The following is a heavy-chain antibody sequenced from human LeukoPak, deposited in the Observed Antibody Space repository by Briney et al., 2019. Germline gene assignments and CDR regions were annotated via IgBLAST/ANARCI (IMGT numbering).Heavy chain of an antibody. V-gene: IGHV3-21*01. Sequence: PGGSLRLSCAASGFTFSSYSMNWVRQAPGQGLEWVSSIGVSNNYIYYARSLKGRFTVSRDNAKNSLYLQMNSLRAEDTAVYYCAKDPGYLVRFDYWGQGALVTVSS. D-gene: IGHD3-10*02. CDR3: AKDPGYLVRFDY. CDR2: IGVSNNYI. J-gene: IGHJ4*02. CDR1: GFTFSSYS.